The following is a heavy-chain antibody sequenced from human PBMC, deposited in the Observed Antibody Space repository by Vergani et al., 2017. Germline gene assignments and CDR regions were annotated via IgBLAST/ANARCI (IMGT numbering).Heavy chain of an antibody. CDR1: GGSISSGDYY. D-gene: IGHD5-18*01. J-gene: IGHJ4*02. CDR3: ARGRGYSYGPLDY. Sequence: QVQLQESGPGLVQPSQTLSLTCTVSGGSISSGDYYWSWIRQPPGKGLEWIGYIYYSGSTYYNPSLKSRVTISVDTSKNQFSLKLSSVTAADTAVYYCARGRGYSYGPLDYWGQGTLVTVSS. CDR2: IYYSGST. V-gene: IGHV4-30-4*08.